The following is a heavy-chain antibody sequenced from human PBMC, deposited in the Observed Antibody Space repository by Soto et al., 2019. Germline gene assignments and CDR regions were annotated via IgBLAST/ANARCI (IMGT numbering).Heavy chain of an antibody. CDR2: INPSGGST. V-gene: IGHV1-46*01. CDR1: GYTFTSYY. Sequence: ASVKVSCKASGYTFTSYYMHWVRQAPGQGLEWMGIINPSGGSTSYAQKFQGRVTMTRNTSISTAYMELSSLRSEDTAVYYCARNPLNGGITIFGVVIPHNGYYYYGMDVWGQGTTVTVSS. D-gene: IGHD3-3*01. J-gene: IGHJ6*02. CDR3: ARNPLNGGITIFGVVIPHNGYYYYGMDV.